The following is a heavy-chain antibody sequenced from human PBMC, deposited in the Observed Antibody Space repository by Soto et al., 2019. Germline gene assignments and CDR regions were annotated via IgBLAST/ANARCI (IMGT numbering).Heavy chain of an antibody. CDR3: AKATSNSYYYFDY. Sequence: GGSLRLSCAASGFTFATYAMSWVRQAPGKGLEWVSAITGSGGSTYYADSVQGRFTISRDNSKDTLYLQMISLRAEDTAVYYCAKATSNSYYYFDYWGQGALVTVSS. CDR1: GFTFATYA. J-gene: IGHJ4*02. CDR2: ITGSGGST. D-gene: IGHD4-4*01. V-gene: IGHV3-23*01.